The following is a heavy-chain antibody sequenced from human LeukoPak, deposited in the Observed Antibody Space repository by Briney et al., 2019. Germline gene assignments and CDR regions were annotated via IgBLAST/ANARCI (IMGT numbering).Heavy chain of an antibody. CDR3: ATNGYYCIDV. Sequence: SETLSLTCAVYRGSYSGYYWSWIRQPPGKGLEWIGEINHSGSTNYNPSLKSRVTISVDTSKNQFSLKLSSVTAADTAVYYCATNGYYCIDVWGKGTTVTVSS. V-gene: IGHV4-34*01. CDR2: INHSGST. CDR1: RGSYSGYY. D-gene: IGHD2-8*01. J-gene: IGHJ6*03.